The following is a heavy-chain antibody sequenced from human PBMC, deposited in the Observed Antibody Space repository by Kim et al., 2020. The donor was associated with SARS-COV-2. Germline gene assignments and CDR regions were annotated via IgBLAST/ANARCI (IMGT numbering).Heavy chain of an antibody. V-gene: IGHV3-30*02. Sequence: SVRGRFTISRDNSKNTLYLQMDSLRAEDTAVYYCAKERYYTGSGSYCFDFWGQGTLVTVAA. J-gene: IGHJ4*02. CDR3: AKERYYTGSGSYCFDF. D-gene: IGHD3-10*01.